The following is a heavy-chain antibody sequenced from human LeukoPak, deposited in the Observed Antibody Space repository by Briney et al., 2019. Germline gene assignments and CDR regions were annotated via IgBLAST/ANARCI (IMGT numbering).Heavy chain of an antibody. Sequence: GASVTVSCKASGYIFTDYYIHWVRQAPGQGPEWMGRINPNSGDTDSAQKFQGRVTMTRVTSITTVYMEMRRLTSDDTAVCYCARVAYGNNATPFDHWGQGTLVIVSS. D-gene: IGHD4-11*01. CDR2: INPNSGDT. V-gene: IGHV1-2*06. CDR3: ARVAYGNNATPFDH. CDR1: GYIFTDYY. J-gene: IGHJ4*02.